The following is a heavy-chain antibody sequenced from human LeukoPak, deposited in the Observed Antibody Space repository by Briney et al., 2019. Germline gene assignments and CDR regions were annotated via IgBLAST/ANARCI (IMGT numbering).Heavy chain of an antibody. CDR1: GFTFSSYE. V-gene: IGHV3-48*03. J-gene: IGHJ6*04. CDR2: ISSSGSTI. Sequence: PGGSLRLSCAASGFTFSSYEMNWVRQAPGKGLEWVSYISSSGSTIYYADSVKGRFTISRDNAKNSLYLQMNSLRAEDTAVYYCARDRRYCSGGSCHNYYYGMDVWGKGTTVTVSS. D-gene: IGHD2-15*01. CDR3: ARDRRYCSGGSCHNYYYGMDV.